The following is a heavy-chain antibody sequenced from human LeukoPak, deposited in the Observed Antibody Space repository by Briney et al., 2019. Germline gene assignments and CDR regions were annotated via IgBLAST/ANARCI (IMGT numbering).Heavy chain of an antibody. CDR3: ARGPDTAVVHYYYMDV. Sequence: SETLSLTCSVFGDSISSYYWNWIRQPPGKGLECIGYMYYSGNTDYNPSLKSRVTMSIDTSKNQLSLKLTSVTAADTAVYYCARGPDTAVVHYYYMDVWGKGTTVTVSS. CDR1: GDSISSYY. J-gene: IGHJ6*03. V-gene: IGHV4-59*01. D-gene: IGHD5-18*01. CDR2: MYYSGNT.